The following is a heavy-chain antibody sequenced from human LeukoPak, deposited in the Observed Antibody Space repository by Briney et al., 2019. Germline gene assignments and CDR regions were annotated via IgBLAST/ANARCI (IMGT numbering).Heavy chain of an antibody. Sequence: SETLSLTCTVSGYSISSGYYWGRIRQPPGKGLEWIGSIYHSGSTYYNPSLKSRVTISVDTSKNQFSLKLSSVTAADTAVYYCASRLTYDAFDIWGQGTMVTVSS. J-gene: IGHJ3*02. CDR1: GYSISSGYY. CDR3: ASRLTYDAFDI. D-gene: IGHD1-14*01. V-gene: IGHV4-38-2*02. CDR2: IYHSGST.